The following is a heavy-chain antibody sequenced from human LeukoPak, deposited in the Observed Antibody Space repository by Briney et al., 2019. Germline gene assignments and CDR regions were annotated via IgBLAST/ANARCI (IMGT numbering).Heavy chain of an antibody. D-gene: IGHD4-11*01. V-gene: IGHV4-39*01. CDR3: ATHTVTSRFDY. CDR2: IYYSGGT. J-gene: IGHJ4*02. CDR1: GGSTSTSSYY. Sequence: SETLSLTCIVSGGSTSTSSYYWVWIRQPPGKGLEWIGSIYYSGGTSYYPSLKSRVTMSVDTSKNQFSLRLSSVTAADTAVYYCATHTVTSRFDYWGQGTLVTVSS.